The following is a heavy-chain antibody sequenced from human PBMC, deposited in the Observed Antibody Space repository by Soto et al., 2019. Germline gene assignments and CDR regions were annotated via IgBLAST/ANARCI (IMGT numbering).Heavy chain of an antibody. D-gene: IGHD3-22*01. CDR2: IYYSGST. V-gene: IGHV4-39*01. J-gene: IGHJ4*02. Sequence: QLQLQESGPGLVKPSETLSLTCTVSGGSISSSSYYWGWIRQPPGKGLEWIGSIYYSGSTYYNPSLKSRVTISVDTSKNQFSLKLSSVTAADTAVYYCARETTSSDRKGLYWGQGTLVTVSS. CDR1: GGSISSSSYY. CDR3: ARETTSSDRKGLY.